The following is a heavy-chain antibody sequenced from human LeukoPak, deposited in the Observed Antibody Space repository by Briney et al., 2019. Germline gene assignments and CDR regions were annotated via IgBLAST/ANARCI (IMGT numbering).Heavy chain of an antibody. CDR1: GYTLTDLS. CDR3: AADSRRSSGWFLPDRFDI. V-gene: IGHV1-24*01. D-gene: IGHD6-19*01. J-gene: IGHJ3*02. CDR2: FDPEAGET. Sequence: GASVKVSCKVSGYTLTDLSMHWVRQTPGSGPEWMGGFDPEAGETVYAQKFQGRVTMTDDTSTDTAYMELSSLRSEDTAVYYCAADSRRSSGWFLPDRFDIRGQGTKVTVSS.